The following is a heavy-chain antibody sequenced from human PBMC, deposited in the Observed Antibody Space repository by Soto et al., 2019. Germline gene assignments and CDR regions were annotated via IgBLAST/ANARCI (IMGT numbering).Heavy chain of an antibody. CDR2: SDPTDSYT. CDR1: GYNFITDW. Sequence: GESLKISCKGPGYNFITDWISWVRQMPGKGLEWMGRSDPTDSYTKYSPSFEGHVTISADKSIRTAYLQWSSLKASDSAVYYCARLSRASFALDVWGQGTTVTVSS. D-gene: IGHD3-16*01. V-gene: IGHV5-10-1*01. J-gene: IGHJ6*02. CDR3: ARLSRASFALDV.